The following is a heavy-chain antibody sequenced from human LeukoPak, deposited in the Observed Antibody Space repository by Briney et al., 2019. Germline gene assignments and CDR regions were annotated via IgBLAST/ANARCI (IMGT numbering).Heavy chain of an antibody. CDR2: INHSGST. D-gene: IGHD3-10*01. J-gene: IGHJ6*02. V-gene: IGHV4-34*01. Sequence: SETLSLTCAVYGGSFSGYYWSWIRQPPGKGLEWIGEINHSGSTNYSPSLKSRVTISVDTSKNQFSLKLSSVTAADTAVYYCARSGTVDYYYGMDVWGQGTTVTVSS. CDR3: ARSGTVDYYYGMDV. CDR1: GGSFSGYY.